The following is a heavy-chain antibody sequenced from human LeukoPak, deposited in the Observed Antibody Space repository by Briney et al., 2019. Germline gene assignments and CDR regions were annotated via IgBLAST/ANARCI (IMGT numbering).Heavy chain of an antibody. CDR1: GYTFTGYY. CDR2: INPNSGDT. Sequence: ASVKVSCKASGYTFTGYYMHWVRQALGQGLEWMGWINPNSGDTNFAQKFQGWVTMTRDTSISTAYMELRRLKSDDTAVYYCARDLRFGESDSFDIWGQGTMVTVSS. J-gene: IGHJ3*02. CDR3: ARDLRFGESDSFDI. D-gene: IGHD3-10*01. V-gene: IGHV1-2*04.